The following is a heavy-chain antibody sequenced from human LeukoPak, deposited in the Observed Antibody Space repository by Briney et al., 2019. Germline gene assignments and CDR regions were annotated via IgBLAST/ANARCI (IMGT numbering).Heavy chain of an antibody. Sequence: GGSLRLSCAASGFTFSSYTMNWVRQAPGKGLEWVSSISTSSSFIYYADSVKGRFTISRDNAKNPLYLQMNSLRAEDTAVYYCARDVALAAAGDYWGQGTLVTVSS. V-gene: IGHV3-21*01. CDR3: ARDVALAAAGDY. CDR1: GFTFSSYT. J-gene: IGHJ4*02. D-gene: IGHD6-13*01. CDR2: ISTSSSFI.